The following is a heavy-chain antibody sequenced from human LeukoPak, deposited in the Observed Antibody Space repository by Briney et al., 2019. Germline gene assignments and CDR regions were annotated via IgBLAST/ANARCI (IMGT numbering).Heavy chain of an antibody. D-gene: IGHD3-10*01. CDR3: GKRELWHGSGEDA. CDR1: GFTFSDYY. CDR2: ISGSGDRT. J-gene: IGHJ6*02. V-gene: IGHV3-23*01. Sequence: GGSLRLSCAASGFTFSDYYMSWIRQTPGKGLEWVSAISGSGDRTYYAESVKGRFSISRDNSKNTLYLQMHSLRAEDTAVYYCGKRELWHGSGEDAWGQGTTVTVSS.